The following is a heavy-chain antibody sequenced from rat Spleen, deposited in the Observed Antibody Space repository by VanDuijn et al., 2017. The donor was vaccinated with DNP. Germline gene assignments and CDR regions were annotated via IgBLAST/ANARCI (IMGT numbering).Heavy chain of an antibody. CDR2: INTGSGGS. Sequence: QVQLQQSGAELAKPGSSVKISCKTSGFTFTSYFINWIKQTTGQGLEYIGYINTGSGGSKYNEKFKGKATLTVDKSSSTAFMQLSSLTPDDSAVYYCARRAPTRDYAMDAWGQGTSVTVSS. CDR3: ARRAPTRDYAMDA. D-gene: IGHD3-1*01. V-gene: IGHV1-43*01. CDR1: GFTFTSYF. J-gene: IGHJ4*01.